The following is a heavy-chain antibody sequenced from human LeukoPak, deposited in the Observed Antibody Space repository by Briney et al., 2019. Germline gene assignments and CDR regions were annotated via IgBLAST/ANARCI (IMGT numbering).Heavy chain of an antibody. CDR1: GYTFTGYY. CDR3: ARFKVNKGKSRHIDY. D-gene: IGHD1/OR15-1a*01. J-gene: IGHJ4*02. CDR2: INPNSGGT. V-gene: IGHV1-2*02. Sequence: ASVKVPCKASGYTFTGYYTHWVRQAPGQGLEWMGWINPNSGGTNYAQKFQGRVTMTRDTSISTAYMELSRLRSDDTAVYYCARFKVNKGKSRHIDYWGQGTLVTVSS.